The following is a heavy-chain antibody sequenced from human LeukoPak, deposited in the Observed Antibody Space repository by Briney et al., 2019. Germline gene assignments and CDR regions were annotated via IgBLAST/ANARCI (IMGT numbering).Heavy chain of an antibody. CDR3: ARGKPLYGMDV. CDR1: GFTVSSNY. CDR2: FYSGGST. V-gene: IGHV3-53*01. Sequence: GGSLRLSCAASGFTVSSNYMSWVRQAPGKGLEWVSVFYSGGSTYYADSVKGRFPISRDNSKTTLYLQMNSLRAEDTAVYYCARGKPLYGMDVWGQGTTVTVSS. J-gene: IGHJ6*02.